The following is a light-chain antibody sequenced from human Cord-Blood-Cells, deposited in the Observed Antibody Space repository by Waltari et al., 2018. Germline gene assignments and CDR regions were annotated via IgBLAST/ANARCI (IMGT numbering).Light chain of an antibody. CDR3: QQSYSTPYT. Sequence: DIQMTQSPSSLSASVGERVTITCRASQSICSYLNWYQQKPGKAPKLLIYAASSLQSGVPSRFSGSGSGTDFTLTISSLQPEDFATYYCQQSYSTPYTFGQGTKLEIK. J-gene: IGKJ2*01. V-gene: IGKV1-39*01. CDR1: QSICSY. CDR2: AAS.